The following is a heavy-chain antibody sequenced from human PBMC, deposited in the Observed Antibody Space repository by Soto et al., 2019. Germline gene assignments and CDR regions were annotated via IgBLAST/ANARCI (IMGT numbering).Heavy chain of an antibody. CDR2: IRSKSYGKTT. V-gene: IGHV3-49*03. J-gene: IGHJ2*01. D-gene: IGHD4-17*01. Sequence: HPGGSLRLSCSTSGFTFGDYGMTWFRQAPGKGLEWVGLIRSKSYGKTTEYAASATDRFTISRDDSKRIAYLQMNSLKADDTAVYYCIRERWDYGDPKWYFELWGRGTLVTVSS. CDR3: IRERWDYGDPKWYFEL. CDR1: GFTFGDYG.